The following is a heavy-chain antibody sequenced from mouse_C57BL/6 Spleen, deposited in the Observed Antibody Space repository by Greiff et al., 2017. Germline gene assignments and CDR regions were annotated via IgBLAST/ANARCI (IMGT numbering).Heavy chain of an antibody. V-gene: IGHV5-4*01. Sequence: EVQLVESGGGLVKPGGSLKLSCAASGFTFSSYAMSWVRQTPEKRLEWVATISDGGSYTYYPDNVKGRFTISRDNAKNNLYLQMSHLKSEDTAMYYCAGSSPFAYWGQGTLVTVSA. CDR1: GFTFSSYA. CDR3: AGSSPFAY. D-gene: IGHD1-1*01. CDR2: ISDGGSYT. J-gene: IGHJ3*01.